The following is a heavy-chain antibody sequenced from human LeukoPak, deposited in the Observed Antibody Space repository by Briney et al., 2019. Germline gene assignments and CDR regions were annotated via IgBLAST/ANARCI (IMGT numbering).Heavy chain of an antibody. V-gene: IGHV4-34*01. CDR2: INHSGST. D-gene: IGHD3-10*01. Sequence: PSETRSLTCAVYGGSFSGYYWSWIRQPPGKGVEGIGEINHSGSTNYNPSLKSGGTISVDTSKNKFSLKLSSVTAADTAVYYCARTVGGYSSMSDYWGQGTLVTVSS. J-gene: IGHJ4*02. CDR3: ARTVGGYSSMSDY. CDR1: GGSFSGYY.